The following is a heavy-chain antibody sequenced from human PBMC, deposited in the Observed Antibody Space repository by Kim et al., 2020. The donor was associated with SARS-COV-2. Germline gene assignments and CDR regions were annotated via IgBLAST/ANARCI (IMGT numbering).Heavy chain of an antibody. CDR2: INAGNGNT. Sequence: ASVKVSCKASGYTFTSYAMHWVRQAPGQRLEWMGWINAGNGNTKYSQKLQGRVTITRDTSASTAYMELSSLRSEDTAVYYCARVGCSGGSCHRWFDPWGQGTLVTVSS. V-gene: IGHV1-3*01. CDR3: ARVGCSGGSCHRWFDP. J-gene: IGHJ5*02. D-gene: IGHD2-15*01. CDR1: GYTFTSYA.